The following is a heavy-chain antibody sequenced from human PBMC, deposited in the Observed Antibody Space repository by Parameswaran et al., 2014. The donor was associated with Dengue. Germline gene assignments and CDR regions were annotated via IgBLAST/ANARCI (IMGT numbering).Heavy chain of an antibody. CDR2: IYYSGST. CDR3: ARDTDSSGYYRSDAFDI. D-gene: IGHD3-22*01. Sequence: RWIRQPPGKGLEWTGYIYYSGSTYYNPSLKSRVTISVDTSKNQFSLKLSSVTAADTAVYYCARDTDSSGYYRSDAFDIWGQGTMVTVSS. J-gene: IGHJ3*02. V-gene: IGHV4-31*02.